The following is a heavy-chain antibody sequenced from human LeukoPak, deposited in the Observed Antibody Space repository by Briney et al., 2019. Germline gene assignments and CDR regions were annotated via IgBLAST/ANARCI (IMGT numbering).Heavy chain of an antibody. D-gene: IGHD6-13*01. CDR2: IFYSGYT. Sequence: PSETLSLTCTVSGDSISNYYWSWIRQPPGKGLEWIAYIFYSGYTNYNPSLKSRVTISVDTSNNQFSLKLSSVTAADTAVYYCASLPSGYSSSWYDYWGQGTLVTVSS. J-gene: IGHJ4*02. CDR3: ASLPSGYSSSWYDY. CDR1: GDSISNYY. V-gene: IGHV4-59*08.